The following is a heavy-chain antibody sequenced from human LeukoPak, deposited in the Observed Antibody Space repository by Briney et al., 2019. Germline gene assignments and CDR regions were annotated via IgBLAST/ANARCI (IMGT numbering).Heavy chain of an antibody. CDR2: IYYSGTT. CDR3: ARDTPENHAFDI. V-gene: IGHV4-59*01. Sequence: SETLSLTCTISGGSISSSYWSWIRQPPGKGLEWIGYIYYSGTTNYNPSLKSRVTISIDTSKNQFSLELSSVTAADTAVYYCARDTPENHAFDIWGQGTMVTVSS. J-gene: IGHJ3*02. CDR1: GGSISSSY.